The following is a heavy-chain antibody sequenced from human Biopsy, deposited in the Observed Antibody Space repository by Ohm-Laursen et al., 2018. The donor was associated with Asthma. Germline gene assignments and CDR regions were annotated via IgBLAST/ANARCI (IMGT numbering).Heavy chain of an antibody. V-gene: IGHV1-69*13. CDR2: IIPVLGTP. CDR3: ARGYSGSDRIVYYYSGLEV. J-gene: IGHJ6*02. D-gene: IGHD5-12*01. Sequence: SVKVSCKASGDSFSNYAISWVRQATGQGLEWMGGIIPVLGTPDHAQMFEGRVTITADESTSTAYMELSSLSSEDTAVYDCARGYSGSDRIVYYYSGLEVWGQGTTVTVSS. CDR1: GDSFSNYA.